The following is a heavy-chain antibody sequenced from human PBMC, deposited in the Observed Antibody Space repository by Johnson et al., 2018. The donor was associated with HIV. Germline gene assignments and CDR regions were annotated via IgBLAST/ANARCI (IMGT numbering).Heavy chain of an antibody. J-gene: IGHJ3*01. V-gene: IGHV3-NL1*01. CDR1: GFTFDDYA. D-gene: IGHD6-13*01. CDR3: AKVGSGYSSSS. CDR2: IYSGGST. Sequence: QVQLVESGGGLVQPGRSLRLSCAASGFTFDDYAMHWVRPAPGKGLEWVSVIYSGGSTYYADSVKGRFTISRDNSKNTLYLQMNSLRAEDTAVYYCAKVGSGYSSSSWGQGTMVTVSS.